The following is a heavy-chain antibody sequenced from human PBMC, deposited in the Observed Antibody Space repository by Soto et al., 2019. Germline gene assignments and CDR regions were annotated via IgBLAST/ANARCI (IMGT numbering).Heavy chain of an antibody. CDR2: IYYSGST. V-gene: IGHV4-39*01. Sequence: SETLSLTCTVSGGSISSSSYYWGWIRQPPGKGLEWIGSIYYSGSTYYNPSLKSRVTISVDTSKNQFSLKLSSVTAADTAVYYCARHVLRGGYYYYYGMDVWGQGTTVTVSS. CDR3: ARHVLRGGYYYYYGMDV. CDR1: GGSISSSSYY. J-gene: IGHJ6*02. D-gene: IGHD3-10*01.